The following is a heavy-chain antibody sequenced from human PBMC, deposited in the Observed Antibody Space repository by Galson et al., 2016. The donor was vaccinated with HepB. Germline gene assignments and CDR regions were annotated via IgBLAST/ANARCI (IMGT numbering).Heavy chain of an antibody. Sequence: SLRLSCAASGFPFRSYGMHWVRQAPGKGLEWVAVIWYDGSKKYYADSVKGRFTISRDNSKSTVYLQMNSLRVEDTAVYYCARDRRSGSYLDACDIWGQGTMVTVSS. J-gene: IGHJ3*02. CDR1: GFPFRSYG. CDR2: IWYDGSKK. CDR3: ARDRRSGSYLDACDI. D-gene: IGHD3-10*01. V-gene: IGHV3-33*01.